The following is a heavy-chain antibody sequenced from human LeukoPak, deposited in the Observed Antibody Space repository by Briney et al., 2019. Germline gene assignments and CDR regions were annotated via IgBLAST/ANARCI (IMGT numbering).Heavy chain of an antibody. J-gene: IGHJ5*02. D-gene: IGHD3-10*01. CDR3: ARQRYYGSGSYYMVGRHNWFDP. Sequence: SETLSLTCTVSGYSISSGYYWGWIRQPPGKGLEWIGSIYHSGSTYYNPSLKSRVTISVDTSKNQFSLKLSSVTAADTAVYYCARQRYYGSGSYYMVGRHNWFDPWGQGTLVTVSS. V-gene: IGHV4-38-2*02. CDR2: IYHSGST. CDR1: GYSISSGYY.